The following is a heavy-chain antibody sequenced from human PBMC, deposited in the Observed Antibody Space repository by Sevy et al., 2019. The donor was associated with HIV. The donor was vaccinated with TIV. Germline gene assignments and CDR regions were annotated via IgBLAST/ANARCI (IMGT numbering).Heavy chain of an antibody. CDR1: GGTFNNYA. CDR2: MISIFGTT. J-gene: IGHJ5*02. Sequence: ASVKVSCKASGGTFNNYAMSWVRQAPGQGLEWMGGMISIFGTTNYAQKFQGRVTITADESTKTAYMELSSLRSEDTAMYYCAKTGRVGLGNWLDPWGQGTLVTVSS. D-gene: IGHD3-16*01. CDR3: AKTGRVGLGNWLDP. V-gene: IGHV1-69*13.